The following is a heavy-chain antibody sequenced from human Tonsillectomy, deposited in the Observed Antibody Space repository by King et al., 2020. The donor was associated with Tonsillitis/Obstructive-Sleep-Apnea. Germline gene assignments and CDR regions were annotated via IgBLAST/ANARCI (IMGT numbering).Heavy chain of an antibody. D-gene: IGHD5-18*01. J-gene: IGHJ4*02. Sequence: VQLVESGGGLVKPGGSLRLSCAASGSTFSNAWMSWVRQAPGKGLEWVGRIKSKTDGGTTDYAAPVKGRFTISRDDSKNTLYLQMNSLKTEDTAVYYCTTESGYSYGYGYWGQGTLVTVSS. V-gene: IGHV3-15*01. CDR2: IKSKTDGGTT. CDR3: TTESGYSYGYGY. CDR1: GSTFSNAW.